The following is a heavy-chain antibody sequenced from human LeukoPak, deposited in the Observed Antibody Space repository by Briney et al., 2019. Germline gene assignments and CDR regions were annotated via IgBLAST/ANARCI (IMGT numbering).Heavy chain of an antibody. V-gene: IGHV3-23*05. J-gene: IGHJ4*02. Sequence: PGGSLRLSCVASGFTFSDYAMNWVRQAPGKGLEWVSTFKTKYNQVYYAESVRGRFTISTDNSNNTVYLQMNSLRAEDTALYYCARDFAYSRLDSWGQGTLVTVSS. CDR3: ARDFAYSRLDS. D-gene: IGHD6-13*01. CDR2: FKTKYNQV. CDR1: GFTFSDYA.